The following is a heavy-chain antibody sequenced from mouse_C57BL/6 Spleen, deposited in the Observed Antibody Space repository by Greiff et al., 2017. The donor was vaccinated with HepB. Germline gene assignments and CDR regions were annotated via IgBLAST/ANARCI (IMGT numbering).Heavy chain of an antibody. CDR3: TRGDCGGAMDY. Sequence: EVKVVESGEGLVKPGGSLKLSCAASGFTFSSYAMSWVRQTPEKRLEWVAYISSGGDYIYYADTVKGRFTISRDNARNTLYLQMSSLKSEDTAMYYCTRGDCGGAMDYWGQGTSVTVSS. CDR1: GFTFSSYA. J-gene: IGHJ4*01. CDR2: ISSGGDYI. V-gene: IGHV5-9-1*02.